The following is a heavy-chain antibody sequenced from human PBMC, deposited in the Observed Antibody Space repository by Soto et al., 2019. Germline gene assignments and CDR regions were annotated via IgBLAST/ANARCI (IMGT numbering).Heavy chain of an antibody. D-gene: IGHD3-22*01. V-gene: IGHV3-30*18. CDR2: ISYDGSNT. CDR1: GFTFSRYG. J-gene: IGHJ5*02. CDR3: AKDGEGLYYYYSSCPKSWFDP. Sequence: QVQLVESGGGVVQPGRSLRLSCAASGFTFSRYGIHWVRQAPGKGLEWVALISYDGSNTWYAESVKGRFPISRDNGKNTLYLQMNSLRVEDTAVYYCAKDGEGLYYYYSSCPKSWFDPWCQVTLVTVCS.